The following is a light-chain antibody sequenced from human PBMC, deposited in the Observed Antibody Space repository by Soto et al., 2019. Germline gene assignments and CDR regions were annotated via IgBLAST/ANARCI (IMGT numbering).Light chain of an antibody. Sequence: QSVLTQPPAVSGAPGQRVTISCTGSRSNIGAGYDVHWYQQLPGTAPKLLIYDNINRPSGVPDRFSGSKSGTSASLAITGLQAEDEADYYCQSYDSGLSGVIFGGGTKLTVL. V-gene: IGLV1-40*01. CDR3: QSYDSGLSGVI. J-gene: IGLJ2*01. CDR1: RSNIGAGYD. CDR2: DNI.